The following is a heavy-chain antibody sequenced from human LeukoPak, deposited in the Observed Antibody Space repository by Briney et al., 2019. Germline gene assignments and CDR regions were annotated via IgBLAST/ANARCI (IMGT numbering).Heavy chain of an antibody. J-gene: IGHJ4*02. CDR3: AKDRGDYGDYDIFDY. Sequence: GGSLRLSCAASGLTVSNNYMSWVRQAPGKGLEWVSVIYSGGSTYYADSVKGRFTISRDNSKNTLYLQMNSLRAEDTAVYYCAKDRGDYGDYDIFDYWGQGTLVTVSS. CDR1: GLTVSNNY. D-gene: IGHD4-17*01. CDR2: IYSGGST. V-gene: IGHV3-53*01.